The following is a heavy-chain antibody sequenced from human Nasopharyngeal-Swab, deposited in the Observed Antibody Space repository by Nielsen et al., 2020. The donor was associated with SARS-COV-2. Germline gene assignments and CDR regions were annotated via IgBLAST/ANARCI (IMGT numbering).Heavy chain of an antibody. CDR3: ARGAPYSSSSGDFDY. D-gene: IGHD6-6*01. V-gene: IGHV3-21*01. CDR1: GFTFSSYS. CDR2: ISSSSSYI. J-gene: IGHJ4*02. Sequence: GGSLRLSCAASGFTFSSYSMNWVRQAPGKGLEWVSSISSSSSYIYYADSVKGRFTISRDNAKNSLYLQMNGLRAEDTAVYYCARGAPYSSSSGDFDYWGQGTLVTVSS.